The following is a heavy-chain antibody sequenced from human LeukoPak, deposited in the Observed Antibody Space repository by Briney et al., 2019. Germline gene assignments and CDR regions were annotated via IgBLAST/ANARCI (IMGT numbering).Heavy chain of an antibody. V-gene: IGHV3-7*01. J-gene: IGHJ4*02. CDR3: ATSDDSAATY. CDR2: IKEDGSTK. Sequence: GGSLRLSCAASGFTFSKFWMSWVRQAPGKGLEWVANIKEDGSTKHYVDSVKGRFTISRDNAKNSLSLQMNYQRVEDTAVYYCATSDDSAATYWGQGTLVTVSS. D-gene: IGHD6-25*01. CDR1: GFTFSKFW.